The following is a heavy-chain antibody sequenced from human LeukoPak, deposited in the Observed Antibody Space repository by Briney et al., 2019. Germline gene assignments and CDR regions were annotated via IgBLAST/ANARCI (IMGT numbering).Heavy chain of an antibody. J-gene: IGHJ4*02. CDR1: GFTFSSYA. CDR3: ARDSGWGNYFDF. CDR2: ISGSGGST. D-gene: IGHD6-19*01. Sequence: PGGSLRLSCAASGFTFSSYAMSWVRQAPGKGLEWVSVISGSGGSTYYADSVKGRFTISRDNAKNSLYLQMNSLRDEDTAVYYCARDSGWGNYFDFWGQGTLVTVSS. V-gene: IGHV3-23*01.